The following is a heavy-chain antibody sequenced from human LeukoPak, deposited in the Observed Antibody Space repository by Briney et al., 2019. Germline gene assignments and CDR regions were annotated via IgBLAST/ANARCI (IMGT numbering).Heavy chain of an antibody. J-gene: IGHJ4*02. V-gene: IGHV3-23*01. CDR2: SGSGDRT. Sequence: SGSGDRTDQPDSVKGRFTISRDNSKNTLYLQMNSLRAEDTAIYYCAKDVDIVASPSYYFDYWGQGTLVTVSS. CDR3: AKDVDIVASPSYYFDY. D-gene: IGHD5-12*01.